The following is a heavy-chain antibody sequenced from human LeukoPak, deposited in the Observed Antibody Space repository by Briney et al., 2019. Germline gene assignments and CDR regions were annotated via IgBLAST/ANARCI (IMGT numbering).Heavy chain of an antibody. CDR2: INHSGST. CDR3: ARDLTAHSYGYIEAFDI. V-gene: IGHV4-34*01. D-gene: IGHD5-18*01. J-gene: IGHJ3*02. CDR1: GGSFSGYY. Sequence: PSETLSLTCAVYGGSFSGYYWSWIRQPPGKGLEWIGEINHSGSTNYNPSLKSRVIISIDTSKNQFSLKLSSVTAADTAVYYCARDLTAHSYGYIEAFDIWGQGTMVTVSS.